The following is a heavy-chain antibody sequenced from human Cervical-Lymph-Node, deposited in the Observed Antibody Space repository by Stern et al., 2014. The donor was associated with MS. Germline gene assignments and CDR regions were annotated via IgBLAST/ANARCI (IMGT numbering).Heavy chain of an antibody. D-gene: IGHD1-7*01. CDR2: IYSTGTT. V-gene: IGHV4-61*02. J-gene: IGHJ4*02. Sequence: QVQLVQSGPGLVKPSQTLSLSCSVSGGSITSGSYYWTWIRQPAGKGPEWIGSIYSTGTTNYNPSLNSRVSMSLDPSENQFSLKVISVTAADTAVYYCARGGEGWNSYYFDYWGQGTLVTVSS. CDR3: ARGGEGWNSYYFDY. CDR1: GGSITSGSYY.